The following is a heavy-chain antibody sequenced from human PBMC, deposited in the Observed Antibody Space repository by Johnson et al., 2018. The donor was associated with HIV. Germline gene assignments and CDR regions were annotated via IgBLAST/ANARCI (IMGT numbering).Heavy chain of an antibody. CDR1: GCTVSNNY. J-gene: IGHJ3*02. D-gene: IGHD3-10*01. CDR3: ARADGSGSYFGFEI. Sequence: VQLVESGGGLVKPGGSLRLSCAASGCTVSNNYMSRVRQAPGKGLECVSGIYSGGRTYYADSVKGRFTISRDSSKNTVYLQMNSLRAEDTAIYYCARADGSGSYFGFEIWGQGTMVTVSS. CDR2: IYSGGRT. V-gene: IGHV3-66*01.